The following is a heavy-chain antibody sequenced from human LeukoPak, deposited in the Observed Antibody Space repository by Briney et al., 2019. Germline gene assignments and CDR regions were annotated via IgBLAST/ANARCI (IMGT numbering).Heavy chain of an antibody. CDR1: GYTFTSYD. CDR2: MNPNSGNT. Sequence: ASVKVSCKASGYTFTSYDINWVRQATGQGLEWMGWMNPNSGNTGYAQKFQGRVTMTRNTSISTAYMELSSLRSADTAVYYCARGRPLYEWFGEGDFDYWGQGTLVTVSS. CDR3: ARGRPLYEWFGEGDFDY. V-gene: IGHV1-8*01. D-gene: IGHD3-10*01. J-gene: IGHJ4*02.